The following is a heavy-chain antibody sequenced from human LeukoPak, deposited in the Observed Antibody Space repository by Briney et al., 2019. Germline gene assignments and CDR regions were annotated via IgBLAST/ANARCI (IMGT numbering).Heavy chain of an antibody. D-gene: IGHD6-13*01. CDR1: GFTFDDYA. Sequence: GGSLRLSCAASGFTFDDYAMHWVRQAPGKGLEWVSLITWDGDSTYYADSVKGRFTISRDNSKNYLYLQMNSLRAEDTALYYCAKGTSSWHEFDSWGQGTLVTVSS. CDR3: AKGTSSWHEFDS. J-gene: IGHJ4*02. V-gene: IGHV3-43D*03. CDR2: ITWDGDST.